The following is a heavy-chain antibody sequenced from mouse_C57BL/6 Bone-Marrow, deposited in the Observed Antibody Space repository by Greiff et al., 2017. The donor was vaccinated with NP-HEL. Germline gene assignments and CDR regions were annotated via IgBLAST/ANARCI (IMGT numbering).Heavy chain of an antibody. V-gene: IGHV5-6*01. CDR3: AINNWDGFAY. CDR2: INSGGSYT. D-gene: IGHD4-1*01. Sequence: EVMLVESGGDLVKPGGSLKLSCAASGFTFSSYGMSWVRQTPDKRLEWVATINSGGSYTYYPDSVKGRFTISRDNSKNTLYLQMSRLKSEDTAMYYCAINNWDGFAYWGQGTLVTVSA. CDR1: GFTFSSYG. J-gene: IGHJ3*01.